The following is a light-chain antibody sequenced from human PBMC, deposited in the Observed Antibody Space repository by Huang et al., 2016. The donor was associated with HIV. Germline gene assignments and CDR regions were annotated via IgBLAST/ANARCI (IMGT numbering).Light chain of an antibody. J-gene: IGKJ5*01. CDR3: QQYGGSPIT. Sequence: EIMLTQSPGTLSLSPGERATLSCRVSQGVSGYLAWYQQKLGQAPRLLVYGTSSRATGIPDRFSGSGSGTDFTLTINRLEPEDFAVYYCQQYGGSPITFGQGTRLDIK. CDR1: QGVSGY. V-gene: IGKV3-20*01. CDR2: GTS.